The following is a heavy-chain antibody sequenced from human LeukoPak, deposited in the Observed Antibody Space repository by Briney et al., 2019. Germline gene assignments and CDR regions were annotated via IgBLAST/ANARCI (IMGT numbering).Heavy chain of an antibody. CDR1: GFTFSAYW. CDR2: INSDGFSI. J-gene: IGHJ3*02. D-gene: IGHD3-16*01. Sequence: GGSLRLSCAASGFTFSAYWMHWVRPAPGKGLVWVSRINSDGFSIAYADSVKGRFTISRDNAKNTLYLHMNSLRAEDTAVYYCARFYGGSALDNWGQGTMVTVSS. CDR3: ARFYGGSALDN. V-gene: IGHV3-74*01.